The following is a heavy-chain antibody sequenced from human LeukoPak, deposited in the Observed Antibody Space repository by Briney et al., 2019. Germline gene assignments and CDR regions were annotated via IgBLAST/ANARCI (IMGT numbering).Heavy chain of an antibody. CDR1: GYSISSGYY. J-gene: IGHJ6*03. V-gene: IGHV4-38-2*02. Sequence: PSETLSLTCTVSGYSISSGYYWGWIRQPPGKGLEWIGSIYHSGSTYYNPSLKSRVTISVDTSKNQFSLKLSSVTAADTAVYYCARQRVGGAAADLYYYYYYMDVWGKGTTVTISS. CDR3: ARQRVGGAAADLYYYYYYMDV. CDR2: IYHSGST. D-gene: IGHD6-13*01.